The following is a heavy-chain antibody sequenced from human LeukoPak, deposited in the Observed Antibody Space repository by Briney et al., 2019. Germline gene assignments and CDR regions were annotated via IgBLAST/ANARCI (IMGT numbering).Heavy chain of an antibody. CDR1: GFTFTNYA. D-gene: IGHD5-24*01. CDR2: ISGSGGST. CDR3: AKGVEMATISEVEYYFDY. V-gene: IGHV3-23*01. J-gene: IGHJ4*02. Sequence: GGSLRLSCAASGFTFTNYAMSWVRQAPGKGLEWVSGISGSGGSTNYADSVKGRFTISRDNSKNTLYLQMNSLRAEDTAVYYCAKGVEMATISEVEYYFDYWGQGTLVTVSS.